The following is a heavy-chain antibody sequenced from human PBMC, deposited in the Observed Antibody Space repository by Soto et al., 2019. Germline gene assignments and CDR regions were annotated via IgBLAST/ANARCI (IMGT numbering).Heavy chain of an antibody. CDR3: SSSYGDYDY. V-gene: IGHV4-4*07. Sequence: SETLSLTCAVSGGSISSYYWSWIRQHAGKGLEWIGRIYTSGSTNYNTSLKSRVTMSVDTSKNQFSLRLSSVTAADTAVYYCSSSYGDYDYWGQGTLVTVSS. CDR2: IYTSGST. J-gene: IGHJ4*02. CDR1: GGSISSYY. D-gene: IGHD4-17*01.